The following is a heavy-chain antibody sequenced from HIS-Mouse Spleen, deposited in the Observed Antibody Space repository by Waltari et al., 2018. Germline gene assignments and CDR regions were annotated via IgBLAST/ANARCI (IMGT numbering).Heavy chain of an antibody. CDR2: MNTNSGNT. D-gene: IGHD6-6*01. Sequence: QVQLVQSGAEVKKPGASVKGSCTASGYTFTSYERNWVRQATGQGLEWIGWMNTNSGNTGYAQKFQGRVTMTRNTSISTAYMELSSLRSEDTAVYYCARGGSSLYNWFDPWGQGTLVTVSS. J-gene: IGHJ5*02. CDR3: ARGGSSLYNWFDP. CDR1: GYTFTSYE. V-gene: IGHV1-8*01.